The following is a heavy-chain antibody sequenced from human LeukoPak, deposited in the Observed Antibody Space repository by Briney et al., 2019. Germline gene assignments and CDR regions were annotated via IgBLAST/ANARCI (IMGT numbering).Heavy chain of an antibody. Sequence: ASVKVSCKASGYTFTSYAMHWVRQAPGQRLEWMGWINAGNGNTKYSQKFQGRVTITRDTSASTAYMELSSLRSEDTAVYYCARDQSSSWYYYYGMDVWGQGTTVTVSS. J-gene: IGHJ6*02. D-gene: IGHD6-13*01. CDR1: GYTFTSYA. V-gene: IGHV1-3*01. CDR2: INAGNGNT. CDR3: ARDQSSSWYYYYGMDV.